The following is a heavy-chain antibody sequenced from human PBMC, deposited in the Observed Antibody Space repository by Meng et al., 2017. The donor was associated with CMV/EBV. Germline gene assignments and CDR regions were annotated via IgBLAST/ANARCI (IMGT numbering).Heavy chain of an antibody. Sequence: ASVKVSCKASGYTFTAHYFHWVRQAPGQGLEWMGWISAYNGNTNYAQKLQGRVTMTTDTSTSTAYMELRSLRSDDTAVYYCARDPEQLGGGYGMDVWGQGTTVTVSS. D-gene: IGHD6-6*01. CDR2: ISAYNGNT. CDR1: GYTFTAHY. CDR3: ARDPEQLGGGYGMDV. J-gene: IGHJ6*02. V-gene: IGHV1-18*04.